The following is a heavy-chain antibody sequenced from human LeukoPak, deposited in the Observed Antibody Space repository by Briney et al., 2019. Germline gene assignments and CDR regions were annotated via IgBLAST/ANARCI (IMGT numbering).Heavy chain of an antibody. Sequence: GGSLRLSCAASGFTFSTYWMHWVRQAPGKGLVWVSRIISDGSTTIYADSVKGRFTISRDNAKNSLYLQMNSLRVEDTAFYYCAKSTLPGLSGVSAFDYWGQGTLVTVSS. D-gene: IGHD3-10*02. V-gene: IGHV3-74*01. CDR1: GFTFSTYW. J-gene: IGHJ4*02. CDR2: IISDGSTT. CDR3: AKSTLPGLSGVSAFDY.